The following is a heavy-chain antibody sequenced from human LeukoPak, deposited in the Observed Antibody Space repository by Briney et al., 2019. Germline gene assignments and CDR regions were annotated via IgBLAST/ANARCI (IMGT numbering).Heavy chain of an antibody. CDR3: ATDLGDYVWGSYRYTSLNGAFDI. J-gene: IGHJ3*02. D-gene: IGHD3-16*02. V-gene: IGHV1-24*01. CDR2: FDPEDGET. CDR1: GYTHTELS. Sequence: ASVKVSCKVSGYTHTELSMHWVRQAPGKGLEWMGGFDPEDGETIYAQKFQGRVTMTEDTSTDTAYMELSSLRSEDTAVYYCATDLGDYVWGSYRYTSLNGAFDIWGQGTMVTVSS.